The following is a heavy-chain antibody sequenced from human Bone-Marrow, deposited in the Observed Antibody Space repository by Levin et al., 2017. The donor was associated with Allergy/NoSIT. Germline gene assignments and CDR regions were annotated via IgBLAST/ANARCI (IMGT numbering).Heavy chain of an antibody. V-gene: IGHV3-7*04. CDR1: GFTFSSYW. CDR2: IKQDGSEK. D-gene: IGHD3-10*01. J-gene: IGHJ6*03. Sequence: GGSLRLSCAASGFTFSSYWMSWVRQAPGKGLEWVANIKQDGSEKYYVDSVKGRFTISRDNAKNSLYLQMNSLRAEDTAVYYCARDYWFGDPAYYMDVWGKGTTVTVSS. CDR3: ARDYWFGDPAYYMDV.